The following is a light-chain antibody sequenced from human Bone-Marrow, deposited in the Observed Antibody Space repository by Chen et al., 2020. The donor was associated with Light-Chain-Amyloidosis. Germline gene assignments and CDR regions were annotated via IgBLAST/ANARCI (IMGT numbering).Light chain of an antibody. CDR1: SGHSRYA. CDR2: VKSDGSH. Sequence: QIVLTQSPSASASLGASVRLTCTLTSGHSRYAIAWHHQPPKKGPRYLMKVKSDGSHIKGDGIPDRFSGSSSGTERYLTISSRRSEDEGDYFCQTWATGIPWVFGGGTKLTV. V-gene: IGLV4-69*01. CDR3: QTWATGIPWV. J-gene: IGLJ3*02.